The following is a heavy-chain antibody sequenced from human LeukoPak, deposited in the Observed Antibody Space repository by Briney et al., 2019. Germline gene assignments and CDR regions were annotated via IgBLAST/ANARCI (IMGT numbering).Heavy chain of an antibody. CDR1: GFTFSDYA. CDR2: ISNSGENP. CDR3: ARGSVFTASNYHCMDF. D-gene: IGHD2-8*01. V-gene: IGHV3-64*01. J-gene: IGHJ6*02. Sequence: GGSLRLSCAASGFTFSDYAMHWLRQAPGKGLEFVSGISNSGENPHYAYSVNGRFTISRDNSKCTLYLQVGSLKTEDLSEYYCARGSVFTASNYHCMDFWGQGSTVTVSS.